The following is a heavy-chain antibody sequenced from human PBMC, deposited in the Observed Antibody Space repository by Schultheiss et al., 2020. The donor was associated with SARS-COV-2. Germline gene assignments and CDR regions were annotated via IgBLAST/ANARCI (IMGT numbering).Heavy chain of an antibody. J-gene: IGHJ6*02. CDR1: GFTFSSYG. Sequence: GGSLRLSCAASGFTFSSYGMHWVRQAPGKGLEWVANIKQDGSEKYYVDSVKGRFTISRDNSKNTLYLQMNSLRAEDTAVYYCARDWANYGMDVWGQGTTVTVSS. V-gene: IGHV3-7*01. CDR3: ARDWANYGMDV. CDR2: IKQDGSEK. D-gene: IGHD3-16*01.